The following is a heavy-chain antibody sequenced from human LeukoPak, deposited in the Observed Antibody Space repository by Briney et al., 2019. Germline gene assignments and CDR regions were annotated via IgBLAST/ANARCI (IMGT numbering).Heavy chain of an antibody. CDR3: ARDRGMAVAGKGYGMDV. J-gene: IGHJ6*02. Sequence: ASVKVSCKASGGTFSSYAISWVRQAPGQGLEWMGRIIPILGIANYAQKFQGRVTITADKSTSTAYMELSSLRSEDTAVYYCARDRGMAVAGKGYGMDVWGQGTTVTVSS. V-gene: IGHV1-69*04. D-gene: IGHD6-19*01. CDR1: GGTFSSYA. CDR2: IIPILGIA.